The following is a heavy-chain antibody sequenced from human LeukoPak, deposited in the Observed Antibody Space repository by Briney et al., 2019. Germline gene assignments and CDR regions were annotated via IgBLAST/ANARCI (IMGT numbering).Heavy chain of an antibody. V-gene: IGHV4-39*01. Sequence: SETLSLTCTVSGGSISSSSYYWGWIRQPPGKGLEWIGSIYYSGHTYYNPSLKSRVTISVDTSKNQFSLKLSSVTAADTAVYYCARQMLRYYYYMDVWGKGTTVTISS. CDR3: ARQMLRYYYYMDV. CDR1: GGSISSSSYY. CDR2: IYYSGHT. D-gene: IGHD3-10*02. J-gene: IGHJ6*03.